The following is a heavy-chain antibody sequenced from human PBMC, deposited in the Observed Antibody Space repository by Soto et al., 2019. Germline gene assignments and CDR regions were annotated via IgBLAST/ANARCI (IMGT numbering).Heavy chain of an antibody. CDR3: ARGIATGQLDP. CDR1: GYTFTRYT. V-gene: IGHV1-3*01. Sequence: ASVKVSCKASGYTFTRYTMNWVRQAPGQRLEWMGWISPDNGNTKSSQKFQDRVVITRDTSASTAYMDLSSLRSEDTAVYYCARGIATGQLDPWGQGTLVTVSS. D-gene: IGHD2-15*01. CDR2: ISPDNGNT. J-gene: IGHJ5*02.